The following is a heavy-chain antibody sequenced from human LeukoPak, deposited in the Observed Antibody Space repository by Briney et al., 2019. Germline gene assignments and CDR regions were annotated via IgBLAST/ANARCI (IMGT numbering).Heavy chain of an antibody. CDR2: IYYSGIT. J-gene: IGHJ4*02. D-gene: IGHD4/OR15-4a*01. CDR1: GGSLSGFY. Sequence: SETLSLTCTVSGGSLSGFYWSWIRQPPGKGLEWIGYIYYSGITDYSPSPRSRVTMSVDTSKNQFSLKVSSVTAADTAVYYCARMGAIAGASANPDHWGQGTLVTVSS. V-gene: IGHV4-59*01. CDR3: ARMGAIAGASANPDH.